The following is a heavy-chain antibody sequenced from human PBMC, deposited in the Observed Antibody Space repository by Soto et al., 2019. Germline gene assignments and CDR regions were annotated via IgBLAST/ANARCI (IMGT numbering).Heavy chain of an antibody. CDR1: GFTFNTYW. CDR2: IIEDGSQK. CDR3: ARGSTSFDS. J-gene: IGHJ4*02. V-gene: IGHV3-7*01. D-gene: IGHD2-2*01. Sequence: GGSLRLSCAGFTFNTYWISWVRQAPGKGLEWVANIIEDGSQKNYVDSVRGRFTISRDNAKTSLYLQMNRLRAEDTAVYYCARGSTSFDSWGQGTLVTVSS.